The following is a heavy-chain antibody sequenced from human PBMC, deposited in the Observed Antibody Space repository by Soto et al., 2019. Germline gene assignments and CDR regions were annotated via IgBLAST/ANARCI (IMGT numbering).Heavy chain of an antibody. J-gene: IGHJ6*02. CDR3: AGQSLRSYGSGNYYYYGMDV. D-gene: IGHD3-10*01. CDR1: GGSISSSSYY. V-gene: IGHV4-39*07. CDR2: IYYSGST. Sequence: PSETLSLTCTVSGGSISSSSYYWGWIRQPPGKGLEWIGSIYYSGSTYYNPSLKSRVTISVDKSKNQFSLKLSSVTAADTAVYYCAGQSLRSYGSGNYYYYGMDVWGQGTTVTVPS.